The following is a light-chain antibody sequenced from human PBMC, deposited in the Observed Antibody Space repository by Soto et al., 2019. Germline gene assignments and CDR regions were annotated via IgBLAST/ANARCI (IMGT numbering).Light chain of an antibody. CDR2: DAF. CDR1: QSIGNS. CDR3: RQRYNWPLT. Sequence: TVLTQSPATLSFSPGERATLSCKASQSIGNSLGWFQQKPGQAPRLLIDDAFNRATGIPARFTGSGSGSDFTLTISSLEPEDFGVYYCRQRYNWPLTFGGGTKVDIK. J-gene: IGKJ4*01. V-gene: IGKV3-11*01.